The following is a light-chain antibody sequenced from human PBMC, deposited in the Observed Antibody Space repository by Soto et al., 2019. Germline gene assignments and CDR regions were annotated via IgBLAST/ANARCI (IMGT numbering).Light chain of an antibody. V-gene: IGKV3-20*01. CDR3: QQYDCSPRT. J-gene: IGKJ1*01. CDR2: GAS. CDR1: QSLTSSY. Sequence: EIVLTQSPGTLSLSPGERATLSCRASQSLTSSYLAWYQQKPGQAPRLLIYGASSRATGIPDRFTGSGSGTDFTLTISRLEPEDVAVYYCQQYDCSPRTFGQGTKVEIK.